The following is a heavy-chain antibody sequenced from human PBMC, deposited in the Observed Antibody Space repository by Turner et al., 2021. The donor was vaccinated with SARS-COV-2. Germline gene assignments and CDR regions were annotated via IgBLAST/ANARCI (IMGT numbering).Heavy chain of an antibody. V-gene: IGHV1-24*01. CDR1: GYTLTEIF. CDR3: ATDPLGWAGYDY. CDR2: FDPEDRET. J-gene: IGHJ4*02. Sequence: QVQLVQSGAEMKKPGASVKVSSKVSGYTLTEIFIHWVRQAPGKGLEWMGGFDPEDRETIYAHKFQGRVTMTEDTSTDIAYMELSSLSSDDTAVYYCATDPLGWAGYDYWGQGTLVTVSS. D-gene: IGHD6-25*01.